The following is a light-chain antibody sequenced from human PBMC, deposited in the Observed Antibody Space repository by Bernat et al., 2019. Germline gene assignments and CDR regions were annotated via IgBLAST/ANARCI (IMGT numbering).Light chain of an antibody. CDR3: CSFAGNSAWV. CDR2: GSS. CDR1: RSNIGAGHD. V-gene: IGLV1-40*01. Sequence: QSVLTQPPAVSGAPGQRVTISCTGSRSNIGAGHDVHWYQQLPGTAPKLLIYGSSNRPSGVPRRFSASKSGNTASLTISGLQAEDEADYYCCSFAGNSAWVFGGATKVTVL. J-gene: IGLJ3*02.